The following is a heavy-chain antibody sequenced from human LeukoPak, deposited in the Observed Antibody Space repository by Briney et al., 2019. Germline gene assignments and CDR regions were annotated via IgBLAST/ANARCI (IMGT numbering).Heavy chain of an antibody. D-gene: IGHD3-3*01. J-gene: IGHJ5*02. V-gene: IGHV7-4-1*02. CDR3: AREIGYDFWSGRRLNWFDP. Sequence: ASVKVSCKASGYTFTSYAMNWVRQAPGQGLEWMGWINTNTGNPTYAQGFTGRFVFSLDTSVSTAYPQISSLKAEDTAVYYCAREIGYDFWSGRRLNWFDPWGQGTLVTVSS. CDR2: INTNTGNP. CDR1: GYTFTSYA.